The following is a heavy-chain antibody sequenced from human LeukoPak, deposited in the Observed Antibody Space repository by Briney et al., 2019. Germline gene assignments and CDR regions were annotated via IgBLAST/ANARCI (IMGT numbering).Heavy chain of an antibody. V-gene: IGHV3-21*04. CDR1: GFTFSSYS. D-gene: IGHD5-18*01. Sequence: GGSLRLSCAASGFTFSSYSMNWVRQAPGKGLEWVSSISSSSSYIYYADSVKGRFTISRDNAKNSLYLQMNSLRAEDTAVYYCARGFTWIQLWFHWFDPWGQGTLVTVSS. CDR2: ISSSSSYI. CDR3: ARGFTWIQLWFHWFDP. J-gene: IGHJ5*02.